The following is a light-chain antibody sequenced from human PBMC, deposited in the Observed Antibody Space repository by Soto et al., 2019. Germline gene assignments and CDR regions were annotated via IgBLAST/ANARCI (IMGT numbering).Light chain of an antibody. J-gene: IGKJ2*01. CDR3: QKYNSLYT. V-gene: IGKV1-5*03. Sequence: DIQMTQSPSTLSASVGDRVTITCRASQSISSWLAWYQQKPGKAPKLLIYKASSLESGVPSRFSGSGSGTEFTLPISSLQPDDFATYYCQKYNSLYTFGQGTKLEIK. CDR2: KAS. CDR1: QSISSW.